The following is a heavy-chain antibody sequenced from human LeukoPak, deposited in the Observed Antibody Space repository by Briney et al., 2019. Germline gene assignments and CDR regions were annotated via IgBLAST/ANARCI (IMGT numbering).Heavy chain of an antibody. V-gene: IGHV4-4*02. CDR1: GGSISSSNW. CDR3: ARGPGDYKQETYYYYYGMDV. CDR2: IYHSGST. D-gene: IGHD4-17*01. J-gene: IGHJ6*02. Sequence: SETLSLTCAVSGGSISSSNWWSWVRQPPGKGLEWIGEIYHSGSTNYNLSLKSRVTISVHTSKNQFSLKLSSVTAADTAVYYCARGPGDYKQETYYYYYGMDVWGQGTTVTVSS.